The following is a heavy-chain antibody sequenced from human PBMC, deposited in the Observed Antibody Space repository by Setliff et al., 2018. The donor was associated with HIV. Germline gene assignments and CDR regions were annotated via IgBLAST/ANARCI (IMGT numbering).Heavy chain of an antibody. CDR1: GYTFTNYD. CDR3: ARARTDYYDRRRRSHYYIDV. V-gene: IGHV1-8*02. D-gene: IGHD3-22*01. Sequence: GASVKVSCKPSGYTFTNYDINWVRQAAGQGLEWMGWMNPDSRNTGYAQRFEGRVTLTWDTSISTAYLELNHLKSGDTALYYCARARTDYYDRRRRSHYYIDVWARGATVTVSS. J-gene: IGHJ6*03. CDR2: MNPDSRNT.